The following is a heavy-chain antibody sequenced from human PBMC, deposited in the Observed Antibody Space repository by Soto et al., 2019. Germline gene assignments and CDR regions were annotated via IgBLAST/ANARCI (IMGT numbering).Heavy chain of an antibody. D-gene: IGHD1-1*01. CDR2: IYSGGST. CDR1: GFTVSSNY. CDR3: ARDRGAGTYPYYLDV. V-gene: IGHV3-66*01. J-gene: IGHJ6*03. Sequence: EVQLVESGGGLVQPGGSLRLSCAASGFTVSSNYMSWVRQAPGKGLEWAAVIYSGGSTYYADSVKGRFTISRDNSKNTLYLQMNSLRVEDTALYYCARDRGAGTYPYYLDVWGKGTTVTLSS.